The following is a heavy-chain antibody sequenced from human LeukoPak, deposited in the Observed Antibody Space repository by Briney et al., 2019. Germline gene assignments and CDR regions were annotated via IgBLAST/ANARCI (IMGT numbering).Heavy chain of an antibody. J-gene: IGHJ4*02. V-gene: IGHV3-33*01. CDR2: IWYDGSNK. CDR3: ARVHSSGGEGDY. Sequence: GGSLRLSCAASGFTFSSYGMHWVRQAPGKGLEWVAVIWYDGSNKYYAGCVKGRFTISRDNSKTALYLQMNSLRAEDTAVYYCARVHSSGGEGDYWGQGTLVTVSS. D-gene: IGHD6-19*01. CDR1: GFTFSSYG.